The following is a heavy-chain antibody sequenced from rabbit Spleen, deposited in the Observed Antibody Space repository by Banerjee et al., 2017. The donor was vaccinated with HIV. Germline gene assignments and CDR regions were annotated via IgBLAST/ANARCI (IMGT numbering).Heavy chain of an antibody. CDR2: IYAGSSGST. D-gene: IGHD2-1*01. V-gene: IGHV1S40*01. CDR3: ARWGYDDYGDSDDEYYFNL. J-gene: IGHJ4*01. CDR1: GFSFSSSYY. Sequence: QSLEESGGDLVKPGASLTLTCTASGFSFSSSYYMCWVRQAPGKGLEWIACIYAGSSGSTYYASWAKGRFTISKTSSTTVTLQMTSLTAADTATYFCARWGYDDYGDSDDEYYFNLWGPGTL.